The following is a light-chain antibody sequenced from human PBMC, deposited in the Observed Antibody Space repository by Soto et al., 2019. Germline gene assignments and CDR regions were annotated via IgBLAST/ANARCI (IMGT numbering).Light chain of an antibody. J-gene: IGKJ2*01. CDR2: AAS. CDR1: QAIRYD. Sequence: DIQMTQSPSSLSASVGDRVTITCRASQAIRYDLGWYQHKPGKAPKRLIYAASTLQSGVPSRFSGSGSGTEFTLTISSLQPEDFATIYCLQHSSYPFTFGQGTKLEIK. V-gene: IGKV1-17*01. CDR3: LQHSSYPFT.